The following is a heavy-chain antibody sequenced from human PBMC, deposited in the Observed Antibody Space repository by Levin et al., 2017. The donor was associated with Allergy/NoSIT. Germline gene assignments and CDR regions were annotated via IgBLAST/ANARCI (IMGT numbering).Heavy chain of an antibody. CDR1: GFSFSTST. CDR3: ARESLSTANADSNPPYGDDY. Sequence: GESLKISCTASGFSFSTSTMNWVRQAPGKGLVWVSSISSRSSYYSDSVKGRFTISRDNAKSSMFLQMISLRVEDTAVYYCARESLSTANADSNPPYGDDYWGPGTLVTVSS. V-gene: IGHV3-21*01. J-gene: IGHJ4*02. D-gene: IGHD3-22*01. CDR2: ISSRSSY.